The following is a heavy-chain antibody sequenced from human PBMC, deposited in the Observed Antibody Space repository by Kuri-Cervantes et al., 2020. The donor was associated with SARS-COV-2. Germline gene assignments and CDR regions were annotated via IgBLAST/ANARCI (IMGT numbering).Heavy chain of an antibody. D-gene: IGHD6-13*01. CDR1: GYTFTTYG. J-gene: IGHJ3*02. Sequence: GGSLRLSCKASGYTFTTYGISWVRQAPGQGLEWMGWISASNGNTNYAQSLQGRVTITTYSSTSTAYLELRNLRSDDTAVYYCARESPPVGSSYWGDLGDIWGQGTMVTVSS. V-gene: IGHV1-18*01. CDR2: ISASNGNT. CDR3: ARESPPVGSSYWGDLGDI.